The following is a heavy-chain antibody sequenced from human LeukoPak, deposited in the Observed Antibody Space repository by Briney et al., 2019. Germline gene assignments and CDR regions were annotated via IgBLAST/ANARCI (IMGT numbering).Heavy chain of an antibody. Sequence: PGGSLRLSCAASGFTLSSYGAHGLRQAPGKGLEWVAVISYDGSNKYYADSVKGRFTISRDNSKNTLYLQMNSLRAEDTAVYYCAKEIGIAAGTPDYLGQGTLVTVSS. CDR2: ISYDGSNK. D-gene: IGHD6-25*01. J-gene: IGHJ4*02. CDR1: GFTLSSYG. CDR3: AKEIGIAAGTPDY. V-gene: IGHV3-30*18.